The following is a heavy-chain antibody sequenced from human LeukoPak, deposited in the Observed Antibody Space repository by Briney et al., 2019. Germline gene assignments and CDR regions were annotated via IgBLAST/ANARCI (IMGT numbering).Heavy chain of an antibody. V-gene: IGHV3-30-3*01. CDR1: GFTFSSYA. D-gene: IGHD3-3*01. J-gene: IGHJ5*02. CDR3: ARPTVNFWSGYYTA. CDR2: ISYDGSNK. Sequence: GGSLRLSCAASGFTFSSYAMHWVRQAPGKGLEWVAVISYDGSNKYYADSVKGRFTISRDNSKNTLYLQMNSLRAEDTAVYYCARPTVNFWSGYYTAWGQGTLVTVSS.